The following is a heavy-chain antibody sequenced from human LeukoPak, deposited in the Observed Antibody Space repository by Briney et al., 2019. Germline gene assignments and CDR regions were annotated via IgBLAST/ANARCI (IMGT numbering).Heavy chain of an antibody. CDR1: GYTFTSYG. CDR2: ISAYNGNT. Sequence: ASVKVSCKASGYTFTSYGISWVRQAPGQGLEWMGWISAYNGNTNYAQKLQGRVTMTTDTSTSTAYMELRSLRSDDSAVYYCACGLLSAVRGVYWCYPWGQGNLVTVSS. J-gene: IGHJ5*02. D-gene: IGHD3-10*01. CDR3: ACGLLSAVRGVYWCYP. V-gene: IGHV1-18*01.